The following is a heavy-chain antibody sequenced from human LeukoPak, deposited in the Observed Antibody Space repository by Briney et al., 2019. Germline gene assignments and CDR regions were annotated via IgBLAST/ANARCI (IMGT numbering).Heavy chain of an antibody. Sequence: PSETLSLTCAVYGFSFSGYYWSWIRQPPGKGLEWIGEINHSGSTNYNPSLKSRVTISVDTSKNQFSLKLSSVTAADTAVYYCARAGPYCSSTSCYPSWFDPWGQGTLVTVSS. J-gene: IGHJ5*02. CDR3: ARAGPYCSSTSCYPSWFDP. CDR2: INHSGST. CDR1: GFSFSGYY. V-gene: IGHV4-34*01. D-gene: IGHD2-2*01.